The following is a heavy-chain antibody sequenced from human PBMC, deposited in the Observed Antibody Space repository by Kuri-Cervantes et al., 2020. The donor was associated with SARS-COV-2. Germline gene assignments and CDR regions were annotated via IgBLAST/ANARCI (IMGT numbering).Heavy chain of an antibody. CDR1: GGSISSGSYY. D-gene: IGHD3-3*01. Sequence: SCTVSGGSISSGSYYWSWIRQPPGKGLEWIGRIYTSGCTNYNPSLKSRVTISVDTSKNQFSLKLSSVTAADTAVYYCARFGYDFWSGYYYFDYGGQGTLVTSSS. J-gene: IGHJ4*02. V-gene: IGHV4-61*02. CDR3: ARFGYDFWSGYYYFDY. CDR2: IYTSGCT.